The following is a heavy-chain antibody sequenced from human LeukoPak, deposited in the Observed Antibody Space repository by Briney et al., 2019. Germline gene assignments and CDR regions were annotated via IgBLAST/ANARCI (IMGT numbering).Heavy chain of an antibody. D-gene: IGHD3-22*01. CDR3: AKNGGSGYYFVAFDI. V-gene: IGHV3-30*18. CDR1: GFTFSSYG. J-gene: IGHJ3*02. Sequence: GGSLRLSCAASGFTFSSYGMHWVRQAPGKGLEWVAVISHDGSNKYYADSVKGRFTISRDNSKNTLYLQMNSLRAEDTAVYYCAKNGGSGYYFVAFDIWGQGTMVTVSS. CDR2: ISHDGSNK.